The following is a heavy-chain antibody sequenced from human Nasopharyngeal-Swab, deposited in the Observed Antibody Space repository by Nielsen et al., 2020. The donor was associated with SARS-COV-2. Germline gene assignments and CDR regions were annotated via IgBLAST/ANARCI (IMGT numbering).Heavy chain of an antibody. CDR3: ARVGRYYYDSSGYYDY. D-gene: IGHD3-22*01. Sequence: SETLSLTCAVSGGSISSSNWWSWVRQPPGKGLEWIGEIYHSGSTNYNPSLKSRVTISVDKSKNQFSLKLSSVTAAGTAVYYCARVGRYYYDSSGYYDYWGQGTLVTVSS. J-gene: IGHJ4*02. V-gene: IGHV4-4*02. CDR2: IYHSGST. CDR1: GGSISSSNW.